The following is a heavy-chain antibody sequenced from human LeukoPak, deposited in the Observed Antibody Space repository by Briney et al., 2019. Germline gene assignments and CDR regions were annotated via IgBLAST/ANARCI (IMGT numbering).Heavy chain of an antibody. J-gene: IGHJ6*02. CDR1: GYSFTSYW. V-gene: IGHV5-51*01. CDR2: IYPGDSDT. Sequence: GESLKISCQGSGYSFTSYWIGWVRQMPGKGLEWMGIIYPGDSDTRYSPSFQGQVTVSADKSISTAYLQWSSLKASDTAMYYCARRYYDFWSGDYYGMDVWGQGTTVTVSS. CDR3: ARRYYDFWSGDYYGMDV. D-gene: IGHD3-3*01.